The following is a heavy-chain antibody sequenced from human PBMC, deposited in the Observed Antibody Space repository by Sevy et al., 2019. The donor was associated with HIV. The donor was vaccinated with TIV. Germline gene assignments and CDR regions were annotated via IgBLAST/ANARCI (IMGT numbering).Heavy chain of an antibody. Sequence: SGPTLVNPTQTLTLTCTFSGFSLSTSGVGVGWIRQPPGKALEWLALIYWDDDKRYSPSLKSRLTTSKDTSKNQLVLTTSNMDPVDTATYYCARSDYGDYVKWFDPWGQGTLVTVSS. CDR2: IYWDDDK. V-gene: IGHV2-5*02. CDR3: ARSDYGDYVKWFDP. J-gene: IGHJ5*02. D-gene: IGHD4-17*01. CDR1: GFSLSTSGVG.